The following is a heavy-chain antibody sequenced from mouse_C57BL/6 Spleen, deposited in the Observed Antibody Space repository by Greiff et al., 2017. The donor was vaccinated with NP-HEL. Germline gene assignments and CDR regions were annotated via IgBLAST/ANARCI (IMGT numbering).Heavy chain of an antibody. CDR2: ISSGGDYI. D-gene: IGHD1-1*01. J-gene: IGHJ1*03. CDR1: GFTFSSYA. Sequence: EVKLVESGEGLVKPGGSLKLSCAASGFTFSSYAMSWVRQSPEKRLEWVAYISSGGDYIYYADTVKGRFTISRDNARNTLYLQMSSLKSEDTAMDYWTRDEGNYYGSRRYFDVWGTGTTVTVSS. CDR3: TRDEGNYYGSRRYFDV. V-gene: IGHV5-9-1*02.